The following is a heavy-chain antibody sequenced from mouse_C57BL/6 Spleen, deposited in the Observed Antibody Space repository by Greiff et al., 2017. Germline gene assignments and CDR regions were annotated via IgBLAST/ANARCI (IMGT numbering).Heavy chain of an antibody. V-gene: IGHV1-80*01. J-gene: IGHJ2*01. D-gene: IGHD3-2*02. CDR1: GYAFSSYW. CDR2: IYPGDGDT. Sequence: VKLMESGAELVKPGASVKISCKASGYAFSSYWMNWVKQRPGKGLEWIGQIYPGDGDTNYNGKFKGKATLTADKSSSTAYMQLSSLTSEDSAVYFCARRTAQAFFDYWGQGTTLTVSS. CDR3: ARRTAQAFFDY.